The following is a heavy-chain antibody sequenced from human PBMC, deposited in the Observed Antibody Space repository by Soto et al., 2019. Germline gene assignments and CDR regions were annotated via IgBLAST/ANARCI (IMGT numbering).Heavy chain of an antibody. J-gene: IGHJ5*02. V-gene: IGHV1-69*05. CDR1: GGTFSSYA. CDR2: IIPIFGTA. CDR3: ATEGCSRSACYDNWNWFYP. D-gene: IGHD2-2*01. Sequence: VASVKVSCKASGGTFSSYAISWVRQAPGQGLEWMGGIIPIFGTANYAQKVQGRVTITTDESTSTAYMELSSLRSEDTAVYYCATEGCSRSACYDNWNWFYPWGQGSQVPVSS.